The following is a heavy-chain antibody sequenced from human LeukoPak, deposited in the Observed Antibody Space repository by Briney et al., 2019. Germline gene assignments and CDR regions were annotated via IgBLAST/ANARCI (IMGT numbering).Heavy chain of an antibody. CDR3: ALSGPIYYGSPEAAPYDAFDI. CDR1: GGSISSGGYY. Sequence: ETLSLTCTVSGGSISSGGYYWSWVRQAPGKGLEWVSVIYSGGSTYYADSVKGRFTISRDNSKNTLYLQMNSLRAEDTAVYYCALSGPIYYGSPEAAPYDAFDIWGQGTMVTVSS. J-gene: IGHJ3*02. D-gene: IGHD3-10*01. CDR2: IYSGGST. V-gene: IGHV3-53*01.